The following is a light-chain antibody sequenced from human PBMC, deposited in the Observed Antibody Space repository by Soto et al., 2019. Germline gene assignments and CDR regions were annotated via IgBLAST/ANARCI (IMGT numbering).Light chain of an antibody. CDR3: QQANSFKLT. V-gene: IGKV1-8*01. J-gene: IGKJ4*01. CDR1: QGISSY. Sequence: AIRMTQSPSSFSASTGDRVTITCRASQGISSYLAWYQQKPGKAPKLLIYAASTLQSGVPSRFSGSGSGTDFTLTISSLQPDDFATYFCQQANSFKLTFGGGTKVEIK. CDR2: AAS.